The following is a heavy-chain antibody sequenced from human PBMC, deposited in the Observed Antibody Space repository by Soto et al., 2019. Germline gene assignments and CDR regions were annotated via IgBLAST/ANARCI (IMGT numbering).Heavy chain of an antibody. D-gene: IGHD2-2*02. CDR1: GFEFSGYY. CDR2: INSRGSHI. CDR3: AREYTAWPLAYGLDV. Sequence: GGSLRLSCAASGFEFSGYYMTWIRQAPGKGLEWVSYINSRGSHIYYADSVKGRFTISRDNARGSLYLGLNSLRVEDTAVYYCAREYTAWPLAYGLDVWGQGTTVTVSS. J-gene: IGHJ6*02. V-gene: IGHV3-11*04.